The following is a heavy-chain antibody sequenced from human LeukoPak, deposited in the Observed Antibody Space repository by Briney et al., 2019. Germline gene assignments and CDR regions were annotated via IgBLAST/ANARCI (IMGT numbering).Heavy chain of an antibody. V-gene: IGHV3-21*01. CDR1: GSTFSSYS. Sequence: GGSLRLSCAASGSTFSSYSMNWVRQAPGKGLEWVSSISSSSSYIYYADSVKGRFTISRDNAKNSLYLQMNSLRAEDTAVYYCARDLNLAFDIWGQGTMVTVSS. CDR3: ARDLNLAFDI. CDR2: ISSSSSYI. D-gene: IGHD1-14*01. J-gene: IGHJ3*02.